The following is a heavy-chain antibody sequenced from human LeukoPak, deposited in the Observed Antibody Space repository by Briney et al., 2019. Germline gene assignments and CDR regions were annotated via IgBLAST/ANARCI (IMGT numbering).Heavy chain of an antibody. Sequence: PGGSLRLSCAASGFTFSSYGMHWVRQAPGKGLEWVAVISYDGSNKYYADSVKGRFTISRDNSKNTLYLQMNSLRAEDTAVYYCATVGGNSIRDAFDIWGQGTMVTVSS. CDR2: ISYDGSNK. CDR3: ATVGGNSIRDAFDI. J-gene: IGHJ3*02. CDR1: GFTFSSYG. V-gene: IGHV3-30*03. D-gene: IGHD4-23*01.